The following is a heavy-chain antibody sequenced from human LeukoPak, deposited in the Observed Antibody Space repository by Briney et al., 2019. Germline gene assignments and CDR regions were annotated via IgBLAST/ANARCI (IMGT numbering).Heavy chain of an antibody. CDR2: ISGSGSNK. J-gene: IGHJ4*02. CDR1: GFTFSSSA. D-gene: IGHD2-2*01. CDR3: VKEASRAYFDY. V-gene: IGHV3-23*01. Sequence: GGSLRLSCAASGFTFSSSAMSWVRQAPGKGLEWVSAISGSGSNKYYADSVKGRLTISRDNSKNTLYLQMSILRAEDTAVYYCVKEASRAYFDYWGQGTLVTVSS.